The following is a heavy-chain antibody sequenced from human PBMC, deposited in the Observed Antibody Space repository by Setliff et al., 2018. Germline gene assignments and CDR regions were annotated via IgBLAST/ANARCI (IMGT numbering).Heavy chain of an antibody. D-gene: IGHD4-17*01. CDR3: AKDIDYGSQPTIFDY. V-gene: IGHV3-23*01. Sequence: PGESLKISCAASGFTFSSYAMSWVRQAPGKGPEWVSAISGSGGSTYYADSVKGRFTISRDNSKNTLYLQMNSLRAEDTAVYYCAKDIDYGSQPTIFDYWGQGTLVTVSS. CDR2: ISGSGGST. J-gene: IGHJ4*02. CDR1: GFTFSSYA.